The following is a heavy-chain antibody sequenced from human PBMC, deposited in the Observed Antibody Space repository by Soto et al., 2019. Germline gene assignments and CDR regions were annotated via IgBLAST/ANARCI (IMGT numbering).Heavy chain of an antibody. D-gene: IGHD3-9*01. CDR3: AKEADILTGYYPYFDY. V-gene: IGHV3-9*01. CDR2: ISWNSGSI. CDR1: GFTFDDYA. Sequence: DVQLVESGGGLVQPGRSLRLSCAASGFTFDDYAMHWVRQAPGKGLEWVSGISWNSGSIGYADSVKGRFTISRDNAKNSLYLQMNSLRAEDTALYYCAKEADILTGYYPYFDYWGQGTLVTVSS. J-gene: IGHJ4*02.